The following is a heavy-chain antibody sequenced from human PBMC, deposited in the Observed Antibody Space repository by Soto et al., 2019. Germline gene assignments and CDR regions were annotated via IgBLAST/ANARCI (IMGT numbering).Heavy chain of an antibody. Sequence: SETLSLTCTVSGGSISNYYWSWIRHPPGKGLEWIGYIYYSGSTNYNPSLKSRVTISVDTSKNQFSLKLSSVTAADTAVYYCARGRRGYYTYYYYYGMDVWGQGTTVTVSS. J-gene: IGHJ6*02. D-gene: IGHD3-22*01. V-gene: IGHV4-59*01. CDR1: GGSISNYY. CDR2: IYYSGST. CDR3: ARGRRGYYTYYYYYGMDV.